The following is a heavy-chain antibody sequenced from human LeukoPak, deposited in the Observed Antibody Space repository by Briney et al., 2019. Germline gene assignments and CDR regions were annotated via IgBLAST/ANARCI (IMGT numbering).Heavy chain of an antibody. CDR1: GFTFSRYW. D-gene: IGHD1-26*01. CDR2: VKQDETEK. J-gene: IGHJ4*02. CDR3: TRDTGGSGSYPEY. V-gene: IGHV3-7*01. Sequence: GGSLRLTCAASGFTFSRYWMTWVRQTPGKGLEWVANVKQDETEKYYWDSVSGRFTISRDNAKNSLYLQMNSLRAEDTGFYYCTRDTGGSGSYPEYWGQGTLVTVSS.